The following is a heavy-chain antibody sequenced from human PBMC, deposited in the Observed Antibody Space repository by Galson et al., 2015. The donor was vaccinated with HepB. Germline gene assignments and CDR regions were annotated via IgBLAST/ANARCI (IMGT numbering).Heavy chain of an antibody. V-gene: IGHV3-66*04. D-gene: IGHD6-19*01. Sequence: SLRLSCAGSGFSVSSNYMSWVRQAPGKGLEWVSVIYAGGSAYYADAVKGRFTISRDNSKNTLHLQMNSLRAEDTAVYYCASHSSGWYFYYYGMDVWGQGTTVTISS. CDR3: ASHSSGWYFYYYGMDV. J-gene: IGHJ6*02. CDR1: GFSVSSNY. CDR2: IYAGGSA.